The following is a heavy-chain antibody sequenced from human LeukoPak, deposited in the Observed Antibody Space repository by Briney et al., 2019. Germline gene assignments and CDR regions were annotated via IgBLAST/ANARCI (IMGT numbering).Heavy chain of an antibody. D-gene: IGHD3-10*01. CDR2: IYYSGST. Sequence: SETLSLTCTVSGGSINSYYWGWIRQPPGKGLEWIGYIYYSGSTNYNPSLKSRVTISVDTSKNQFSLKLSSVTPADTAVYYCARGGYYGSGNDFRFDPWGQGTLVTVSS. CDR1: GGSINSYY. J-gene: IGHJ5*02. CDR3: ARGGYYGSGNDFRFDP. V-gene: IGHV4-59*01.